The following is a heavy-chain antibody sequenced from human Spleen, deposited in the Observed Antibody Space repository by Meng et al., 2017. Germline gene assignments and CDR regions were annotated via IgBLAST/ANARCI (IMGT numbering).Heavy chain of an antibody. CDR3: ARDLWELRYKAPFDP. V-gene: IGHV4-39*07. CDR1: GGSISSGRYY. J-gene: IGHJ5*02. D-gene: IGHD3-16*01. Sequence: SETLSLTCAVSGGSISSGRYYWNWIRQAPGKGLEWIGSVYYSGITYYNPSLESRVTISVDTSKNQFSLKLSSVTAADTAVYYCARDLWELRYKAPFDPWGQGILDTVPS. CDR2: VYYSGIT.